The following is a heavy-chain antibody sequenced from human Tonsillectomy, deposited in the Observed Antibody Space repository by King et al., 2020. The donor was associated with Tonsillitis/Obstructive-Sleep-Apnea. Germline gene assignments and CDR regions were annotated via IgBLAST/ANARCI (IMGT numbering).Heavy chain of an antibody. D-gene: IGHD1-1*01. CDR1: GGSFSGYY. J-gene: IGHJ4*02. V-gene: IGHV4-34*01. Sequence: VQLQQWGAGLLKPSETLSLTCAVYGGSFSGYYWSWIRQPPGKGLEWIGEINHSGSTNYNPSLKSRVTISVDTSKNQFSLNLSSVTAADTAVYYCARGMGTQGDYWGQXALVTVST. CDR3: ARGMGTQGDY. CDR2: INHSGST.